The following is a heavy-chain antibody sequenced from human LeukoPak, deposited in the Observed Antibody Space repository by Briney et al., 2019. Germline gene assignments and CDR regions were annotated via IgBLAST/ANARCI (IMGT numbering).Heavy chain of an antibody. V-gene: IGHV3-11*06. D-gene: IGHD2-2*01. CDR3: ARAPIVVVPARRPTYLDF. Sequence: GGSLRLSCAASGFTFSDYYMSWIRQAPGEGLEWGSYISSSSSYTNYADSVKGRFTISRDNAKNSLYLQMNSLRVEDTAMYYCARAPIVVVPARRPTYLDFWGQGALVTVSS. J-gene: IGHJ4*02. CDR2: ISSSSSYT. CDR1: GFTFSDYY.